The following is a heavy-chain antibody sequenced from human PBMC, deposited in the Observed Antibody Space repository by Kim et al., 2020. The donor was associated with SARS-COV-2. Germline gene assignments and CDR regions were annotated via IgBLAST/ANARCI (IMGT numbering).Heavy chain of an antibody. V-gene: IGHV1-8*01. CDR2: MNPNSGNT. D-gene: IGHD1-1*01. CDR1: GYTFTSYD. CDR3: ARISFRASGQLWYSFDP. Sequence: ASVKVSCKASGYTFTSYDINWVRQATGQGLEWMGWMNPNSGNTGYAQKFQGRVTMTRNTSISTAYMELSSLRSEDTAVYYCARISFRASGQLWYSFDPWGQGTLVTVSS. J-gene: IGHJ5*02.